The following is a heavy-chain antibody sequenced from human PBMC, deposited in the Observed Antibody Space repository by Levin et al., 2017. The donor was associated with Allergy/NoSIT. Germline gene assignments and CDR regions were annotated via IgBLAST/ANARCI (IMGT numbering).Heavy chain of an antibody. CDR2: IYYSGST. CDR3: ARDPRGYDYDTSGYSTFWYFDL. CDR1: GGSISSGDYY. D-gene: IGHD3-22*01. V-gene: IGHV4-30-4*01. J-gene: IGHJ2*01. Sequence: SQTLSLTCTVSGGSISSGDYYWSWIRQPPGKGLEWIGYIYYSGSTYYNPSLRSRVTISVDTSKNQFSLNLSSVTAADTAVYYCARDPRGYDYDTSGYSTFWYFDLWGRGTLVTVSS.